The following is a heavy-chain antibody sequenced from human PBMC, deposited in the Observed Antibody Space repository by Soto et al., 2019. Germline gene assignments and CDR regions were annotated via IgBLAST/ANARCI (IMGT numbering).Heavy chain of an antibody. CDR1: GGSISSSTW. CDR3: ARALGSSGYHGWFDP. CDR2: IFHSGST. D-gene: IGHD3-22*01. V-gene: IGHV4-4*02. J-gene: IGHJ5*02. Sequence: QVQLQESGPGLVKPSGTLSLTCTVSGGSISSSTWWSWVRQPPGKGLGWIGEIFHSGSTNYNPSLKSRVTISVDKSKNQFSLRLSSVTAADTAVYYCARALGSSGYHGWFDPWGQGTLVTVSS.